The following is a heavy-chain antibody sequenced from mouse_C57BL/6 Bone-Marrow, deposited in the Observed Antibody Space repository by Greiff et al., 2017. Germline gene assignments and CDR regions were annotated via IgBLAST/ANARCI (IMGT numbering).Heavy chain of an antibody. CDR3: ARCGNSGWVAY. CDR2: IYPGSGST. Sequence: QVQLQQSGAELVRPGASVKLSCKASGFTFTGYCITWVKQRPGQGLEWIGYIYPGSGSTDYNEKFKGKATMTVDTSSSTAYMQLSSLTSEDSAVDDGARCGNSGWVAYWGQGTLVTVSA. CDR1: GFTFTGYC. J-gene: IGHJ3*01. V-gene: IGHV1-55*01. D-gene: IGHD2-1*01.